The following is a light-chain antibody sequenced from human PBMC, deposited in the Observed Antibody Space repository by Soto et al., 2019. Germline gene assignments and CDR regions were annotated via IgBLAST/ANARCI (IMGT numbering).Light chain of an antibody. CDR2: DAS. J-gene: IGKJ5*01. V-gene: IGKV3-11*01. CDR1: QSVSSY. CDR3: QQSSNWPPSIT. Sequence: EIVLTQSPATLSLSPGERATLSCRASQSVSSYFAWYQQKPGQAPRLLIYDASNRATGIPARFSGSGSGTDFTLTISSLEPEDFAVYYCQQSSNWPPSITFGQGTRLEIK.